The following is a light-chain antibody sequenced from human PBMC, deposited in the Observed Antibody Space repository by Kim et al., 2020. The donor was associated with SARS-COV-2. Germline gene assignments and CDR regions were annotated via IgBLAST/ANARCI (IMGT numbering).Light chain of an antibody. CDR3: NSYTSTGTWV. CDR1: SSDVGGYNY. J-gene: IGLJ3*02. CDR2: EVS. Sequence: GQSITLSCTGTSSDVGGYNYVSWYQQHPGKGPKLMIDEVSNRPSGVSDRFSGSKSGNTASLTISGLQAEDEADYYCNSYTSTGTWVFGGGTQLTVL. V-gene: IGLV2-14*03.